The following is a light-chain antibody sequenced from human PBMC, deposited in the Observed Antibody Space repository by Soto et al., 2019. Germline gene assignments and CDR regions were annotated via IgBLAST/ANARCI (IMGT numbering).Light chain of an antibody. Sequence: DIQMTQSPSSLSASVGDRVTITCQASQDISNYLNWYQQKPGKAPKLLIYDVFNLETGVPSRFSGSGSGTDFTFTISILQPEDIATYYCQQYDNPPTFGQVTRLEIK. CDR2: DVF. CDR3: QQYDNPPT. V-gene: IGKV1-33*01. J-gene: IGKJ5*01. CDR1: QDISNY.